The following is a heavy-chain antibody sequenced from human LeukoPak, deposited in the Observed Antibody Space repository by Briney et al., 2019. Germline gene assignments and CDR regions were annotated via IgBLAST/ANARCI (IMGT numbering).Heavy chain of an antibody. Sequence: PSETLSLTCTVSGGSITSSNYYWGWIRQPPGKGLEWIGSFYYSGSTNYNPSLKSRVTISVDTSKNQFSLKLSSVTAADTAVYYCARALGYYDSSGYSPANYYYYYMDVWGKGTTVTVSS. J-gene: IGHJ6*03. CDR1: GGSITSSNYY. D-gene: IGHD3-22*01. CDR2: FYYSGST. V-gene: IGHV4-39*07. CDR3: ARALGYYDSSGYSPANYYYYYMDV.